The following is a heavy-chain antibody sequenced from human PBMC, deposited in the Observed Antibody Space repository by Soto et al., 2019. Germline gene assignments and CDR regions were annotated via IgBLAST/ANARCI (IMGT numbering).Heavy chain of an antibody. D-gene: IGHD3-16*01. V-gene: IGHV3-74*01. CDR2: IKTDGSST. J-gene: IGHJ4*02. CDR3: ARVGVGHYEFDY. Sequence: EVQLVESGGALVQPGGSVRLSCAASGFTFSSYWMHWVRQAPGEGLVWVSRIKTDGSSTSYADSVKGRFTISRDNAKNTMYLQMNSLRAEDTAVYYCARVGVGHYEFDYWGQRTLVTVSS. CDR1: GFTFSSYW.